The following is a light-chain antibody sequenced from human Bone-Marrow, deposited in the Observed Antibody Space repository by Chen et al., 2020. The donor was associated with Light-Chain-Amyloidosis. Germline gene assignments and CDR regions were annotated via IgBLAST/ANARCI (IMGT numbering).Light chain of an antibody. CDR2: GSS. CDR1: QTISSNS. J-gene: IGKJ4*01. Sequence: EIVLTQSPGTLSLSPGEGANLSCRASQTISSNSLTWYQQRYGQAPRLLIYGSSSRANGIPDRFTGSGSGTDFTLTINRLEPEDFAMYYCQQYGTSPLTFGGGTKVEIK. CDR3: QQYGTSPLT. V-gene: IGKV3-20*01.